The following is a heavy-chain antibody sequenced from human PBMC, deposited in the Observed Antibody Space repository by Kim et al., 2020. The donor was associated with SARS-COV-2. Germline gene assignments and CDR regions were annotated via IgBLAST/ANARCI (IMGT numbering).Heavy chain of an antibody. J-gene: IGHJ3*02. CDR2: FHPEDGET. CDR3: ALLTYGGNSAGAFEI. D-gene: IGHD4-17*01. Sequence: ASVKVSCKVSGYTLTAFSMHWVRQAPEKGLEWMGGFHPEDGETIYAQKFQGRVTMTEDISTDTAYMDLSSLTSEDTAIYYCALLTYGGNSAGAFEIGGQG. CDR1: GYTLTAFS. V-gene: IGHV1-24*01.